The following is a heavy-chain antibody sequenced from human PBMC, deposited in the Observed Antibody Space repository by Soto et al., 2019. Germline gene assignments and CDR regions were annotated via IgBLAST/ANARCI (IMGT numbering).Heavy chain of an antibody. CDR2: ISGSGGST. V-gene: IGHV3-23*01. D-gene: IGHD1-26*01. Sequence: GSLRLSCAASGFTFSSYAMSWVRQAPGKGLEWVSAISGSGGSTYYADSVKGRFTISRDNSKNTLYLQMNSLRAEDTAVYYCARDSGSYYALDYWGQGTLVTVSS. CDR1: GFTFSSYA. J-gene: IGHJ4*02. CDR3: ARDSGSYYALDY.